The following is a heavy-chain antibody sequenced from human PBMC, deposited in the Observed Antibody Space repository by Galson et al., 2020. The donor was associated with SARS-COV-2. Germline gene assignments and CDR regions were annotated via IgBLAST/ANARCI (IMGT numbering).Heavy chain of an antibody. CDR2: IIPIFGTA. V-gene: IGHV1-69*13. CDR1: GGTFSSYA. J-gene: IGHJ6*03. CDR3: ARAGWYYDSSGPYYYYYMDV. D-gene: IGHD3-22*01. Sequence: SVKVSYKASGGTFSSYAISWVRQAPGQGLEWMGGIIPIFGTANYAQKFQGRVTITADESTSTAYMELSSLRSEDTAVYYCARAGWYYDSSGPYYYYYMDVWGKGTTVTVSS.